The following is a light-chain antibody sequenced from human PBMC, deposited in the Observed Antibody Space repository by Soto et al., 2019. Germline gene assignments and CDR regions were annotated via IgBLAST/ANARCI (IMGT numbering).Light chain of an antibody. CDR2: LNSDGSH. V-gene: IGLV4-69*01. CDR1: SGYNTYA. Sequence: QLVLTQSPSASASLGASVKLTCTLSSGYNTYAIAWHQQQPEKGPRYLMKLNSDGSHSKGDGIPDRFSGSSSGAERYLTISSLQSEDKADYYCQTWGTGSWVFGGGTKLTVL. J-gene: IGLJ3*02. CDR3: QTWGTGSWV.